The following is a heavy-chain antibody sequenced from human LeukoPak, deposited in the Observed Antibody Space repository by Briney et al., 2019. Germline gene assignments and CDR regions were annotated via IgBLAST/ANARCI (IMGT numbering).Heavy chain of an antibody. J-gene: IGHJ6*03. D-gene: IGHD5-18*01. CDR1: GFPFDDYG. Sequence: PGGSLTLPCAASGFPFDDYGMSWARQAPGKGREWVSGINWNGGSTGYADSVKGRFTISRDNAKNSLYLQMNSLRAEDTALYYCARGGDSYGPFYYYMDVWGKGTTVTVSS. CDR2: INWNGGST. CDR3: ARGGDSYGPFYYYMDV. V-gene: IGHV3-20*04.